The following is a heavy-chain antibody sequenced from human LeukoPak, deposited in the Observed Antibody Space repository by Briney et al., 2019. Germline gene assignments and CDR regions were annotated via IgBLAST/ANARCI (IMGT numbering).Heavy chain of an antibody. Sequence: SETLSLTCTVSGGSISSSSYYWGWIRQPPGKGLEWIGSIYYSGSTYYNPSLKSRVAISVDTSKNQFSLKLSSVTAADTAVYYCASLLLERGYSYGYADWGQGTLVTVSS. D-gene: IGHD5-18*01. CDR1: GGSISSSSYY. CDR3: ASLLLERGYSYGYAD. CDR2: IYYSGST. J-gene: IGHJ4*02. V-gene: IGHV4-39*07.